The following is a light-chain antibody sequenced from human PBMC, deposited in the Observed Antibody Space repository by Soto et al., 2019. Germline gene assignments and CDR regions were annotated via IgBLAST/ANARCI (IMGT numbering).Light chain of an antibody. CDR2: AAS. J-gene: IGKJ2*01. CDR1: HSVSSRY. Sequence: EIVLTQSPGTLSVSPGERATLSCRASHSVSSRYLAWYQQKSGQAPRLLIYAASSRATGIPDRFSGSGSATDFTLTISSLEPEDFAVYYCQQYGSFPYTFGQGTKLEIK. V-gene: IGKV3-20*01. CDR3: QQYGSFPYT.